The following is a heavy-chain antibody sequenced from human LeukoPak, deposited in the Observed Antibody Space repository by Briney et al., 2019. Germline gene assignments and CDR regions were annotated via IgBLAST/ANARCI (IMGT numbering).Heavy chain of an antibody. CDR1: GFTFSSYS. CDR3: AKHKDDHGDYYYMDV. V-gene: IGHV3-30*18. J-gene: IGHJ6*03. CDR2: ISYDGSKK. D-gene: IGHD4-17*01. Sequence: GGSLRLSCAASGFTFSSYSMNWVRQAPGKGLEWVAFISYDGSKKYYGDSVKGRFTISRDNSRNTLHLQMNSLRAEDTAVFYCAKHKDDHGDYYYMDVWGKGTTVTVSS.